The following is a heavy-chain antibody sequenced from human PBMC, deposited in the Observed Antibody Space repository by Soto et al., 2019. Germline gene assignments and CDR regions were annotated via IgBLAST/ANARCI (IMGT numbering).Heavy chain of an antibody. CDR1: GYSFTSYW. CDR2: IYPGDSDT. Sequence: PGESLKISCKGSGYSFTSYWIGWVRQMPGKGLEWMGIIYPGDSDTRYSPSFQGQVTISADKSISTAYLQWSSLKASDTAMYYCARQIGQPYYYYYYGMDVWGQGTTVTVSS. V-gene: IGHV5-51*01. CDR3: ARQIGQPYYYYYYGMDV. D-gene: IGHD3-22*01. J-gene: IGHJ6*02.